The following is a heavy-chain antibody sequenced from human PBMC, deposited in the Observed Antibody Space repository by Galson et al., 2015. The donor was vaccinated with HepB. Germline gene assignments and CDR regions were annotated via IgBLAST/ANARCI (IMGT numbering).Heavy chain of an antibody. D-gene: IGHD5-24*01. V-gene: IGHV3-33*08. CDR3: ARDGLPPNVDPAGFDY. CDR2: IWFDGGNI. CDR1: GFTFSSYV. J-gene: IGHJ4*02. Sequence: SLRLSCAASGFTFSSYVIHWVRQAPGEGLEWVAVIWFDGGNIKYADSVRGRFTISRDNSENTVYLQMNRLRADDTAVYFCARDGLPPNVDPAGFDYWGQGTLVTVSS.